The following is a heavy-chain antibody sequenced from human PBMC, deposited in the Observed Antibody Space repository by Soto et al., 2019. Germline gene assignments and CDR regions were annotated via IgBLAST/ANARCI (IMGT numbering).Heavy chain of an antibody. D-gene: IGHD1-26*01. CDR1: GFTFSSYA. V-gene: IGHV3-30-3*01. CDR3: AKDVVVGATTGLGDYYYYYGMDV. Sequence: GGSLRLSCAASGFTFSSYAMHWVRQAPGKGLEWVAVISYDGSNKYYADSVKGRFTISRDNSKNTLYLQMNSLRAEDTAVYYCAKDVVVGATTGLGDYYYYYGMDVWGQGTTVTVSS. CDR2: ISYDGSNK. J-gene: IGHJ6*02.